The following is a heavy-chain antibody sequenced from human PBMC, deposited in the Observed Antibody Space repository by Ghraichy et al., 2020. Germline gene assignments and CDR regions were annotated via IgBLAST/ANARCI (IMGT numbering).Heavy chain of an antibody. Sequence: ESLNISCAVYGGSFSGYYWSWIRQPPGKGLEWIGEINHSGSTNYNPSLKSRVTISVDTSKNQFSLKLSSVTAADTAVYYCARGRRDYHYYYYMDVWGKGTTVTVSS. CDR1: GGSFSGYY. V-gene: IGHV4-34*01. J-gene: IGHJ6*03. CDR3: ARGRRDYHYYYYMDV. CDR2: INHSGST.